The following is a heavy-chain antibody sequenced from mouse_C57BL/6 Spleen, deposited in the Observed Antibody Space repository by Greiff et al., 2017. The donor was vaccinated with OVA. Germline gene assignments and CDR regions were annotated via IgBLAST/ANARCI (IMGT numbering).Heavy chain of an antibody. V-gene: IGHV1-61*01. CDR1: GYTFTSYW. CDR3: ACAGTTVVAEY. J-gene: IGHJ2*01. CDR2: IYPSDSET. D-gene: IGHD1-1*01. Sequence: VQLQQPGAELVRPGSSVKLSCKASGYTFTSYWMDWVKQRPGQGLEWIGNIYPSDSETHYNQKFKDKATLTVDKSSSPAYMQLSSLTSADSAVYYCACAGTTVVAEYCGQGTTLTVSS.